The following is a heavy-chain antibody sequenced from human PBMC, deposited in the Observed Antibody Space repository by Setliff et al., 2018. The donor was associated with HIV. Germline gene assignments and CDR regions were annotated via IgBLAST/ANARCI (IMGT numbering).Heavy chain of an antibody. CDR1: GFTFRDYA. D-gene: IGHD4-17*01. CDR3: VRDDYGYNGKGFDY. CDR2: ISGRSSDP. Sequence: GGSLRLSCAAPGFTFRDYAMSWVRQAPGKGLEWVSYISGRSSDPNYADSVKGRFTISRDNAKNSVYLQMNSLRAEDTAMYYCVRDDYGYNGKGFDYWGPGTLVTVSS. V-gene: IGHV3-11*05. J-gene: IGHJ4*02.